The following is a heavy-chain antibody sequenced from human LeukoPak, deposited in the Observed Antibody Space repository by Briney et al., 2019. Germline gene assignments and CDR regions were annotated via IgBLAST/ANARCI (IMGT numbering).Heavy chain of an antibody. J-gene: IGHJ5*02. Sequence: SETLSLTCTVSGGSISSYYWSWIRQPPGKGLEWIGYIYYSGSTNYNPSLKSRVTISVDTSKNQFSLKLSSVTAADTAVYYCARQEYSSSWYKGWFDPWGQGTLVTVSS. CDR3: ARQEYSSSWYKGWFDP. CDR1: GGSISSYY. CDR2: IYYSGST. V-gene: IGHV4-59*08. D-gene: IGHD6-13*01.